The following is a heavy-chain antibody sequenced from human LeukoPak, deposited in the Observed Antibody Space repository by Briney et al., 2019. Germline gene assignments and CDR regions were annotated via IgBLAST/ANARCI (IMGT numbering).Heavy chain of an antibody. V-gene: IGHV3-21*01. CDR1: GFTFSSYT. CDR2: ISSSSSYI. J-gene: IGHJ4*02. CDR3: ARAAFDSSGYYWGFDY. Sequence: GGSLRLSCAASGFTFSSYTISWVRQAPGRGLEWVSLISSSSSYIYYEDSVKGRFTISRDNAKKSLYLQMNSLRAEDTAVYYCARAAFDSSGYYWGFDYWGQRTLVTVSS. D-gene: IGHD3-22*01.